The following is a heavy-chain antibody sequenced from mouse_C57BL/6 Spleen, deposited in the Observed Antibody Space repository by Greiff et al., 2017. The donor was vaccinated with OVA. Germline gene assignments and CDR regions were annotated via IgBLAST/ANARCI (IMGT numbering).Heavy chain of an antibody. V-gene: IGHV4-1*01. CDR2: INPDSSTI. CDR1: GIDFSRYW. J-gene: IGHJ3*01. D-gene: IGHD1-1*01. CDR3: ASSYYYGSSPFAY. Sequence: EADGIDFSRYWMSWVRRAPGKGLEWIGEINPDSSTINYAPSLKDKFIISRDNAKNTLYLQMSKVRSEDTALYYCASSYYYGSSPFAYWGQGTLVTVSA.